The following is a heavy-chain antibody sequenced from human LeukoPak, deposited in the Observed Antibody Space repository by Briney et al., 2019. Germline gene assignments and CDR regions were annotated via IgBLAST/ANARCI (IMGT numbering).Heavy chain of an antibody. CDR1: GFTFSSYS. D-gene: IGHD6-6*01. CDR2: ISSSSSYI. CDR3: ARDPLRAARGNWFDP. J-gene: IGHJ5*02. V-gene: IGHV3-21*01. Sequence: PGGSLRLSCAASGFTFSSYSMNWVRQAPGKGLEWDSSISSSSSYIYYADSVKGRFTISRDNAKNSLYLQMNSLRAEDTAVYYCARDPLRAARGNWFDPWGQGTLVTVSS.